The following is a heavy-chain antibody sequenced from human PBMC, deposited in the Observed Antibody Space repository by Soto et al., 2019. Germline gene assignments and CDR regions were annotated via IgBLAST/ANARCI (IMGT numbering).Heavy chain of an antibody. D-gene: IGHD1-26*01. Sequence: GGSLRLSCAASGFSFSNYAMSWVRQPPGKGLEWVSGISGRGGVSDYADSVKGRFTISRDNSENTLYLQMTSLRAEDTAVYYCAKDKGLSSYYQRTPFDNWGQGTLVTVSS. CDR2: ISGRGGVS. J-gene: IGHJ4*02. CDR3: AKDKGLSSYYQRTPFDN. CDR1: GFSFSNYA. V-gene: IGHV3-23*01.